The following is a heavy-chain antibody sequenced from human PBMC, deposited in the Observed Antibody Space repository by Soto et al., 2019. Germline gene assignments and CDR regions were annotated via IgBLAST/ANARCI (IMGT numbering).Heavy chain of an antibody. J-gene: IGHJ4*02. V-gene: IGHV3-72*01. CDR3: ARLMGTSFDL. D-gene: IGHD2-8*01. CDR2: ARNKVYSYTT. CDR1: GFTFSDHF. Sequence: EVQLVESGGGLVQPGGSLRLSCAASGFTFSDHFMDWVRQAPGKGREWVGRARNKVYSYTTAYAASVKGRFTISRDDSKNSLYLEMNSLNTEDTAVSFCARLMGTSFDLWGQGTLVTVSS.